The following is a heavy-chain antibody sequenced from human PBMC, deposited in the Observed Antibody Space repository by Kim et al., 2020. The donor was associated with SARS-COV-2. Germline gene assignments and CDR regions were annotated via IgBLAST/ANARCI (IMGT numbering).Heavy chain of an antibody. J-gene: IGHJ4*02. CDR1: GFTFSNYE. Sequence: GGSLRLSCAVSGFTFSNYEMNWVRQAPGKGLEYISYISRSGSGTDYADSVRGRFTVSRDNAKNSLYLQMNSLRVEDTAVYYCTREPYCSSGTCSGAGFFDHWGQGTQVTVSS. D-gene: IGHD2-15*01. V-gene: IGHV3-48*03. CDR3: TREPYCSSGTCSGAGFFDH. CDR2: ISRSGSGT.